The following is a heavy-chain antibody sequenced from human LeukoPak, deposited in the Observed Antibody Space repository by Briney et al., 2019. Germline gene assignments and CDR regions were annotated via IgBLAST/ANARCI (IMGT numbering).Heavy chain of an antibody. Sequence: GGSLRLSCAASGFTFRSYAMSWVRQAPGKGLEWVSVIRGSGDITQSADSVRGRFTISRDNSKNTLYLQMNSLRAEDTAVYYCATDYYDSSGSYTVDYWGQGTLVTVSS. D-gene: IGHD3-22*01. J-gene: IGHJ4*02. CDR2: IRGSGDIT. V-gene: IGHV3-23*01. CDR1: GFTFRSYA. CDR3: ATDYYDSSGSYTVDY.